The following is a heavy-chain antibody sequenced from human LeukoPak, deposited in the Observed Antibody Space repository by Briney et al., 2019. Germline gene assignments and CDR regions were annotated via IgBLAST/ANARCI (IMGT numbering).Heavy chain of an antibody. V-gene: IGHV4-59*01. J-gene: IGHJ3*02. CDR1: GGSISSYY. Sequence: PSETLSPTCTVSGGSISSYYWSWIRQPPGKGLEWIGYIYHSGSTYYNPSLKSRVTISVDTSKNQFSLKLSSVTAADTAVYYCARGPYDSSGYFRVAAFDIWGQGTMVTVSS. CDR2: IYHSGST. D-gene: IGHD3-22*01. CDR3: ARGPYDSSGYFRVAAFDI.